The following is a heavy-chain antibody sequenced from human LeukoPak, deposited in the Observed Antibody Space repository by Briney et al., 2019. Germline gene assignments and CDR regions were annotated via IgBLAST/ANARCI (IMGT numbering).Heavy chain of an antibody. J-gene: IGHJ4*02. V-gene: IGHV3-7*01. D-gene: IGHD3-3*01. CDR1: GFTFSSYW. CDR3: ARAQWISGVVINGPKDY. Sequence: PGGSLRLSCAASGFTFSSYWMSWVRQAPGKGLEWVANINHDGSERYYVDSVKGRFTISRDNAKNSLFLQMNTLRAEDTAVYYCARAQWISGVVINGPKDYWGQGTLVTVSS. CDR2: INHDGSER.